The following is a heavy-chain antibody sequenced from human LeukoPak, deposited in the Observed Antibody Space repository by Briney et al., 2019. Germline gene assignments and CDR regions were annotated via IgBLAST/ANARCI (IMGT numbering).Heavy chain of an antibody. J-gene: IGHJ5*02. Sequence: SETLSLTCTVSGGSISSGGYDWSWIRQHPGKGLEWIGYIYYSGSTYYNPSLKSRVTISVDTSKNQFSLKLSSVTAADTAVYYCAREGVVITRWFDPWGQGTLVTVSS. CDR1: GGSISSGGYD. CDR3: AREGVVITRWFDP. D-gene: IGHD3-22*01. V-gene: IGHV4-31*03. CDR2: IYYSGST.